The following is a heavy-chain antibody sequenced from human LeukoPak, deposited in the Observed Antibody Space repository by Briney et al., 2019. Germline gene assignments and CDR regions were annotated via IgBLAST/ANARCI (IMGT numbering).Heavy chain of an antibody. CDR3: ARQLDDGYYYGMDV. CDR1: GFTFSSYW. J-gene: IGHJ6*02. V-gene: IGHV3-74*01. CDR2: INSDGSST. Sequence: TGGSLRLSCAASGFTFSSYWMHWVRQAPGKGLVWVSRINSDGSSTTYADSVKGRFTISRDNAQNSLYLQMNSLRAEDTAVYYCARQLDDGYYYGMDVWGQGTSVTVS. D-gene: IGHD1-1*01.